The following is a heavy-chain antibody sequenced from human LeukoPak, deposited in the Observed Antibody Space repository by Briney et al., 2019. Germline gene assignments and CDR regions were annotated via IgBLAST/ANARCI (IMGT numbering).Heavy chain of an antibody. CDR2: IYDSGST. CDR1: GGSISSYY. Sequence: SETLSLTCTVSGGSISSYYWSWIRQPPGKGLEWIGYIYDSGSTNYNPSLKSRVTISVDTSKNQYSLKLSSVTAADTAVYYCARARAVYDVFDIWGQGTMVTVSS. D-gene: IGHD5/OR15-5a*01. J-gene: IGHJ3*02. V-gene: IGHV4-59*01. CDR3: ARARAVYDVFDI.